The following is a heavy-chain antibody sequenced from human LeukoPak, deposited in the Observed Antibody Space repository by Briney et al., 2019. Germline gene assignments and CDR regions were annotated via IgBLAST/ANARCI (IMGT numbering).Heavy chain of an antibody. J-gene: IGHJ4*02. CDR1: GYSFTSYW. Sequence: GESLKISCKGSGYSFTSYWIGWVRQMPGKGLEWMGIIYPGDSDTRYSPSFQGQVTISAAKSISTAYLQWSSLKASDTAVYYCARLRYYYDSRILDYWGQGTLVTVSS. D-gene: IGHD3-22*01. CDR2: IYPGDSDT. CDR3: ARLRYYYDSRILDY. V-gene: IGHV5-51*01.